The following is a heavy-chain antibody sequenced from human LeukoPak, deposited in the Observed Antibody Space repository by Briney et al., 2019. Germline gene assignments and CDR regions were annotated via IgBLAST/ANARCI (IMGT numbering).Heavy chain of an antibody. CDR2: IYPGDSDT. CDR3: ARLGSSCSYYYYMDV. Sequence: GESLKISCKGSGYSFTSYWIGWVRQMPGKGLEWVGIIYPGDSDTRYSPSFQGQVTISADKSISTAYLQWSSLKASDTAMYYCARLGSSCSYYYYMDVWGKGTTVTISS. V-gene: IGHV5-51*01. D-gene: IGHD2-15*01. J-gene: IGHJ6*03. CDR1: GYSFTSYW.